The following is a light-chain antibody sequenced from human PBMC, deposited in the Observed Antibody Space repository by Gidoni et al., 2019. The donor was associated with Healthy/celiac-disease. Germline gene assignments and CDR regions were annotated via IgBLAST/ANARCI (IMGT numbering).Light chain of an antibody. V-gene: IGKV3-15*01. CDR1: QSVRSN. CDR3: KQYNNWPPLT. CDR2: GAS. J-gene: IGKJ4*01. Sequence: DIVMTQSPATLSVSPGERVTLSCRASQSVRSNLAWYQQKPGQAPRLLIYGASTRDTGIPARFSGSGSGTEFTLTIRRLQSEDFAVYYCKQYNNWPPLTFGGXTKVEIK.